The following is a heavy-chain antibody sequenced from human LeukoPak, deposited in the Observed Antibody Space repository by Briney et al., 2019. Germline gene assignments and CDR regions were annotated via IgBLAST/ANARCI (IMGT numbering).Heavy chain of an antibody. V-gene: IGHV3-23*01. Sequence: GGSLRLSCAASGFTFNNFAMSWVRQAPGKGLEWVSSIGASGGSAFYADSVKGRFTISRDNSKNTLYLQMNSLRAEDTAVYYCANLGSTRAYDAFDIWGQGTMVTVSS. J-gene: IGHJ3*02. CDR2: IGASGGSA. CDR3: ANLGSTRAYDAFDI. CDR1: GFTFNNFA. D-gene: IGHD2-2*01.